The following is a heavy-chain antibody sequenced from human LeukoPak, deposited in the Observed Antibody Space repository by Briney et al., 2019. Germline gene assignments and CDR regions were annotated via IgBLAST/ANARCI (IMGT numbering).Heavy chain of an antibody. V-gene: IGHV4-39*07. CDR3: ARVSAAGYDY. D-gene: IGHD6-13*01. Sequence: WIGSIYYSGSTYYNPSLKSRVTISVDTSKNQFSLKLSSVTAADTAVYYCARVSAAGYDYWGQGTLVTVSS. CDR2: IYYSGST. J-gene: IGHJ4*02.